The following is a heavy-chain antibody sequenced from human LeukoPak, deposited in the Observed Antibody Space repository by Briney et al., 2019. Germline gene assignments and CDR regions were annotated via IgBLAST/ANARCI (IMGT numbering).Heavy chain of an antibody. Sequence: SETLSLTCAVYGGSFSGYYWSWIRQPPGKGLEWIGEINHSGSTNYNPSLKSRVTISVDTSKNQFSLKLSSVTAADTAVYYCARGGGAAAAGTKSIESWGQGTLVTVSS. CDR1: GGSFSGYY. CDR2: INHSGST. CDR3: ARGGGAAAAGTKSIES. D-gene: IGHD6-13*01. J-gene: IGHJ4*02. V-gene: IGHV4-34*01.